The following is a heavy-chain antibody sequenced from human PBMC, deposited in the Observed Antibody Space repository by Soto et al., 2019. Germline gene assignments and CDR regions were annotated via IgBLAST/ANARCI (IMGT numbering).Heavy chain of an antibody. Sequence: ASVKVSCKASGYTFTSYGISWVRRAPGQGLEWMGWISAYNGNTNYAQKLQGRVTMTTDTSTSTAYMELRSLRSDDTAVYYCARDPDRWLQSRHKWFDPWGQGTLVTVSS. V-gene: IGHV1-18*01. CDR3: ARDPDRWLQSRHKWFDP. CDR2: ISAYNGNT. D-gene: IGHD5-12*01. CDR1: GYTFTSYG. J-gene: IGHJ5*02.